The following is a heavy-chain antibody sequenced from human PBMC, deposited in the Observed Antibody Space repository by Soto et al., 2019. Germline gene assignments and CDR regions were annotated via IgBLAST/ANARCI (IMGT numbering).Heavy chain of an antibody. CDR2: ITYSGGST. CDR3: AKVMRSTSSTANFDY. V-gene: IGHV3-23*01. D-gene: IGHD3-16*01. Sequence: HPGGSLRLSCAASGFTFSMFAMNWVRQAPGKGLEWVASITYSGGSTNYADSVRGRFTISRDNSKNTLSLQMTSLRAEDTAVYYCAKVMRSTSSTANFDYWGRGTLVTVSS. J-gene: IGHJ4*02. CDR1: GFTFSMFA.